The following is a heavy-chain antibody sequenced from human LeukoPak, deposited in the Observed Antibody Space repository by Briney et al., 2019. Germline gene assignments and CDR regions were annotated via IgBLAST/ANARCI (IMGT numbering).Heavy chain of an antibody. CDR3: ARRDGYDAFDI. CDR1: GYIFTAYY. Sequence: ASVKVSCKASGYIFTAYYMHWVRQAPGQGREWMGWIDPNSGDSNSAQRFQGRVTMTRDTSISTAYMELSRLRSDDTAVYSCARRDGYDAFDIWGQGTMVIVSS. J-gene: IGHJ3*02. V-gene: IGHV1-2*02. D-gene: IGHD5-12*01. CDR2: IDPNSGDS.